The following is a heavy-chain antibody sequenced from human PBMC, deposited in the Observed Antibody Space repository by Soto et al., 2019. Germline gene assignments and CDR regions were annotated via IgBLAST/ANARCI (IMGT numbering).Heavy chain of an antibody. D-gene: IGHD3-10*01. V-gene: IGHV4-4*02. CDR2: IYHSGST. Sequence: PSETLSLTCAVSGGSISSSNWWSWVRQPPGKGLEWIGEIYHSGSTNYNPSLKSRVTISVDKSKNQFSLKLSSVTAADTAVYYCARDSSLYGSGSYYKTFSSYGMDVWGQGTTVTVSS. CDR1: GGSISSSNW. J-gene: IGHJ6*02. CDR3: ARDSSLYGSGSYYKTFSSYGMDV.